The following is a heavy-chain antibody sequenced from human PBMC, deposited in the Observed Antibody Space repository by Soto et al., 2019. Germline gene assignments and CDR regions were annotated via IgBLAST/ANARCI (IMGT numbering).Heavy chain of an antibody. V-gene: IGHV1-69*01. CDR1: GGTFSSYA. Sequence: QVQLVQSGAEVKKPGSSVKVSCKASGGTFSSYAISWVRQAPGQGVEWMGGIIPIFGTANYAQKFQGRVTITADESTSTAYMELSSLRSEDTAVYYCARGEAYNPPYGMDVWGQGTTVTVSS. D-gene: IGHD1-1*01. CDR2: IIPIFGTA. J-gene: IGHJ6*02. CDR3: ARGEAYNPPYGMDV.